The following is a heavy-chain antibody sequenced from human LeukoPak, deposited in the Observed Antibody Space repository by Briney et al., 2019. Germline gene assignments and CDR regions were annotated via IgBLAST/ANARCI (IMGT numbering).Heavy chain of an antibody. CDR3: AGGNFYYDSSGYYHLDY. V-gene: IGHV1-2*02. CDR1: GYTFTGYY. Sequence: ASVKVSCKASGYTFTGYYMHWVRQAPGQGLEWMGWINPNSGGTNYAQKFQGRVTMTRDTSISTAYMELSRLRSDDTAVYYCAGGNFYYDSSGYYHLDYWGQGTLVTVSS. J-gene: IGHJ4*02. CDR2: INPNSGGT. D-gene: IGHD3-22*01.